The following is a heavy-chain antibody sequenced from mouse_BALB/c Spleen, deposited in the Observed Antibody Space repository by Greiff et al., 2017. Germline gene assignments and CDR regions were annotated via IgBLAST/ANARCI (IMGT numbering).Heavy chain of an antibody. Sequence: QVQLKQSGAELMKPGASVKLSCKATGYTFSSYWIEWVKQRPGHGLEWIGEILPGSGSTNYNEKFKGKATFTADTSSNTAYMQLSSLTSEDSAVYYCARREIYYDYPWFDYWGQGTLVTVSA. CDR2: ILPGSGST. J-gene: IGHJ3*01. CDR3: ARREIYYDYPWFDY. CDR1: GYTFSSYW. D-gene: IGHD2-4*01. V-gene: IGHV1-9*01.